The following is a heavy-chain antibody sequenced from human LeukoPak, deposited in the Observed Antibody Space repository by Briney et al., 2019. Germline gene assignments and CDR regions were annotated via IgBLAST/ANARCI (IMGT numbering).Heavy chain of an antibody. V-gene: IGHV4-59*01. J-gene: IGHJ4*02. Sequence: SETLSLTCTVSGYSISSYYWSWLRQPPGKGLEWVGYIYYSGSTNYNPSLKSRVTISVDTSKNQFSLKLSSVTAADTAVYYCARGPPYDILTGYYFDYWGQGTLVTVSS. CDR1: GYSISSYY. D-gene: IGHD3-9*01. CDR2: IYYSGST. CDR3: ARGPPYDILTGYYFDY.